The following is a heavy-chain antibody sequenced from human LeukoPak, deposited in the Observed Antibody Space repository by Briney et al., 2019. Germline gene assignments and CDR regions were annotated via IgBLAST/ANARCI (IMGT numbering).Heavy chain of an antibody. CDR2: IYYSGST. CDR3: ARLHPTRDAFDI. J-gene: IGHJ3*02. V-gene: IGHV4-59*01. CDR1: GGSISSYY. Sequence: PSETLSLTCTVSGGSISSYYWSWIRQPPGKGLEWIGNIYYSGSTNYNPSLKSRVTISVDTSKNQFSLKLRSVTAADTAVYYCARLHPTRDAFDIWGQGTMVTVSS.